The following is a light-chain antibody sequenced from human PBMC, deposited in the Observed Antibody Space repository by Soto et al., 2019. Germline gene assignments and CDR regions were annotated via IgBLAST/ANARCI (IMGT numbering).Light chain of an antibody. CDR3: QQAHNFPLT. J-gene: IGKJ4*01. CDR2: AAS. Sequence: DVQMTQSPSSVSASVGDRVTITCRASQGLSSWLAWYQQKPGQAPELLIYAASSLQSGVPSRFGGSGSGTDFTLTISSLQPEDFATYYCQQAHNFPLTFGGGTKVEIK. V-gene: IGKV1-12*01. CDR1: QGLSSW.